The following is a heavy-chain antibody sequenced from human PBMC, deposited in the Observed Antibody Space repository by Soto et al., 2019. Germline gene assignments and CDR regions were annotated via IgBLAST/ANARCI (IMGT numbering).Heavy chain of an antibody. CDR3: AGWGARWPGYFDS. Sequence: SETLSLTYSVSGGSISGDYYWSWIRQSPEKGLEWIGYIYYSGSSYSNPALQSRLSMSLDTSKNQFSLKLRSVTPADTAVYYCAGWGARWPGYFDSWGQGALVTVSS. CDR1: GGSISGDYY. D-gene: IGHD3-16*01. CDR2: IYYSGSS. V-gene: IGHV4-30-4*08. J-gene: IGHJ4*02.